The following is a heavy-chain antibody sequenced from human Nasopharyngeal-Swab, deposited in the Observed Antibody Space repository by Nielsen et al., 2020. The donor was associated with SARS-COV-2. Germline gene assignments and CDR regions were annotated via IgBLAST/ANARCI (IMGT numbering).Heavy chain of an antibody. CDR3: ARVGGRTSPMGS. D-gene: IGHD3-10*01. CDR2: IKQDGSEK. V-gene: IGHV3-7*01. J-gene: IGHJ4*02. Sequence: GGSLRLSCVASEFTFRDYWMSWVRQAPAKGLEWVASIKQDGSEKNYVDSVKGRFTIFRDNAKNSLFLQMDSLRTEDTAFYYCARVGGRTSPMGSWGQGTLVTVSS. CDR1: EFTFRDYW.